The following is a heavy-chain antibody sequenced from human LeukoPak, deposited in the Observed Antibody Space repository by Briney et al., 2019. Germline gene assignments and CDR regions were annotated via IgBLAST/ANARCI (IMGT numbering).Heavy chain of an antibody. J-gene: IGHJ4*02. CDR2: MNPNSGNT. CDR3: ARQCGRYRRFWSGYCMDY. D-gene: IGHD3-3*01. Sequence: ASVKVSRKASGYTFTSYDINWVRQATGQGLEWMGWMNPNSGNTGYAQKFQGRVTMTRNTSISTAYMELSSLRSEDTAVYYCARQCGRYRRFWSGYCMDYWGQGTLVTVSS. V-gene: IGHV1-8*01. CDR1: GYTFTSYD.